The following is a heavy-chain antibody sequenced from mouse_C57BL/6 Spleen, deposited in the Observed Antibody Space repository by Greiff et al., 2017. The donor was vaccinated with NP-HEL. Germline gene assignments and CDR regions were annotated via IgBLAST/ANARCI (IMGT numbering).Heavy chain of an antibody. CDR3: ARDCDGSAGFAY. CDR1: GYTFTSYW. J-gene: IGHJ3*01. V-gene: IGHV1-52*01. CDR2: IDPSDSDT. D-gene: IGHD6-1*01. Sequence: QVQLQQPGAELVRPGSSVKLSCKASGYTFTSYWMHWVKQRPIQGLEWIGNIDPSDSDTHYNQKFKDKATLTVDKSSSTAYMQLSSLTSEDSAVYYGARDCDGSAGFAYWGQGTLVTVSA.